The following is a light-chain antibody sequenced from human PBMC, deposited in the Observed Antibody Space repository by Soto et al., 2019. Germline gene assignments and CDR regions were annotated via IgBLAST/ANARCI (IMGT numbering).Light chain of an antibody. CDR3: FSYKSGSTPWV. Sequence: QSALTQPASVSGSPGQSITISCTGTSSDVGAYNHVSWYQQHPGKAAKLMIYEVTNRPSGVPNRFSGSKSGNTASLTISGLQAEDEADYYCFSYKSGSTPWVFGGGTKLTVL. V-gene: IGLV2-14*01. J-gene: IGLJ3*02. CDR2: EVT. CDR1: SSDVGAYNH.